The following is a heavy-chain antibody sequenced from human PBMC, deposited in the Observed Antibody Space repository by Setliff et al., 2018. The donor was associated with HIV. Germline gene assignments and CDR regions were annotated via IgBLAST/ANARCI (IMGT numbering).Heavy chain of an antibody. CDR1: GYSISSNEW. D-gene: IGHD2-2*01. V-gene: IGHV4-28*01. Sequence: SETLSLTCAVSGYSISSNEWWGWIRQPPGKGLAWIGYISNSGKTYYNPSINSRVTLSADTSKNQLSLKLSSVTAVDTAVYYCAKTVPHSTAQDAFDIWGQGTMVTVSS. CDR2: ISNSGKT. J-gene: IGHJ3*02. CDR3: AKTVPHSTAQDAFDI.